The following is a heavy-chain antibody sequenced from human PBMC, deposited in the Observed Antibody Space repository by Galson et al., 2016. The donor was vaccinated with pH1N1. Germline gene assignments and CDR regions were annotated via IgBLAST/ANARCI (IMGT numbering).Heavy chain of an antibody. J-gene: IGHJ4*02. D-gene: IGHD3-9*01. CDR1: GYSLTNYW. Sequence: QSGAEVKKPGESLKISCKGSGYSLTNYWIVWVRQMPGKGLEWMGIIYLSDSHTTYSPSFQGPVTISADKSISTAYRDRSSLKASDTATYYCASTRPEFRYFDWQKPHYFDYWGQGTLVTVSS. CDR2: IYLSDSHT. CDR3: ASTRPEFRYFDWQKPHYFDY. V-gene: IGHV5-51*01.